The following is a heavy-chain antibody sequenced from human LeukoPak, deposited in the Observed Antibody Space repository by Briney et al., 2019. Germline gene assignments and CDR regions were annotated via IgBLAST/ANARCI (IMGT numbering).Heavy chain of an antibody. D-gene: IGHD3-22*01. CDR3: AKDLRETYYYDTSAFDI. V-gene: IGHV3-7*01. CDR2: IKQDGSEK. CDR1: GFTFSSYW. Sequence: GGSLRLSCAASGFTFSSYWMSWVRQAPGKGLEWVANIKQDGSEKYYVDSVKGRFTISRDNAKNSLYLQMNSLRAEDTAVYYCAKDLRETYYYDTSAFDIWGQGTMVTVSS. J-gene: IGHJ3*02.